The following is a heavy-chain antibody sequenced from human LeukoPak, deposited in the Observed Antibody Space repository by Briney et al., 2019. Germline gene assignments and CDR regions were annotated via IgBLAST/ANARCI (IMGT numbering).Heavy chain of an antibody. J-gene: IGHJ4*02. CDR2: IYSGRTT. Sequence: GGSLRLSCAASGLTVSTNYMSWVRQAPGKGLEWVSVIYSGRTTDYADSVKGRFTISRDNSKNTLYLQMNSLRAEDTAVYFCARLKKWELPHFDYWGQGTLVTVSS. CDR1: GLTVSTNY. D-gene: IGHD1-26*01. V-gene: IGHV3-53*01. CDR3: ARLKKWELPHFDY.